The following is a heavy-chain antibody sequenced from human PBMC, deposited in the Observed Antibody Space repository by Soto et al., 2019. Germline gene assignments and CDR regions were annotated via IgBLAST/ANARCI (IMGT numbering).Heavy chain of an antibody. Sequence: QVQLQESGPGLLKPSETLSLTCTVSGGSISSYFYIWVRQPPGKGLEWIGSAYYTGTTDYNPSLKSRVTISVDTSKTQFSLNLRSVTAADTAVYYCARDLAAVPRAFDYWGRGTLVTVSS. D-gene: IGHD6-13*01. CDR3: ARDLAAVPRAFDY. V-gene: IGHV4-59*01. J-gene: IGHJ4*02. CDR2: AYYTGTT. CDR1: GGSISSYF.